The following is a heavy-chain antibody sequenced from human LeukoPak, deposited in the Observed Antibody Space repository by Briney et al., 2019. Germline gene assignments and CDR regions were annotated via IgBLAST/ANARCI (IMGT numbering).Heavy chain of an antibody. V-gene: IGHV6-1*01. CDR2: TYYKSKRYN. CDR3: ARDSLGGPLFDY. J-gene: IGHJ4*02. CDR1: GDSVSSNNDA. D-gene: IGHD3-16*01. Sequence: PSQTLSLTCAISGDSVSSNNDAWHWIRQSPSRGLEWLGRTYYKSKRYNNYAVSVKSRISINPDTSKNQFSLQLNSVTPEDTAVYYCARDSLGGPLFDYWGQGTLVTVSS.